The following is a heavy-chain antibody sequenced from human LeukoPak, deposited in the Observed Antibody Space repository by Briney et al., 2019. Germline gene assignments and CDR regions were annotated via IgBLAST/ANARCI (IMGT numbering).Heavy chain of an antibody. CDR2: INHSGST. J-gene: IGHJ5*02. Sequence: PSETLSLTCAVYGGSFSGYYWSWIRQPPGKGLEWIGEINHSGSTNYNPSLKSRVTISVDTSKNQFSLKLSFVTAADTAVYYCARGSDVLRFLEWLLSGNWFDPWGQGTLVTVSS. D-gene: IGHD3-3*01. CDR1: GGSFSGYY. CDR3: ARGSDVLRFLEWLLSGNWFDP. V-gene: IGHV4-34*01.